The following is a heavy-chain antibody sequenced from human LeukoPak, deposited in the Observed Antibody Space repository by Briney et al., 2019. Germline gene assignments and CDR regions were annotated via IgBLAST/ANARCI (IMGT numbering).Heavy chain of an antibody. Sequence: GGSLRLSCGASGFTFSRYGMNWVRQAPGKGLEWVSYISSGSTTIYYADSVKGRFTISRDNAKNSLYLQMNSLGAEDTAVYYCARDGSTFPLLDYGGQGTLVTISS. V-gene: IGHV3-48*04. CDR1: GFTFSRYG. J-gene: IGHJ4*02. D-gene: IGHD3-3*02. CDR3: ARDGSTFPLLDY. CDR2: ISSGSTTI.